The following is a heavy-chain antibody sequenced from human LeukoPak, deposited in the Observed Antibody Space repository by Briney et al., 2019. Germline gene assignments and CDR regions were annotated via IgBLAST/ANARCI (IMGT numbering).Heavy chain of an antibody. CDR3: ATDKGFGENWFDP. J-gene: IGHJ5*02. CDR1: LGTLSSYA. D-gene: IGHD3-10*01. V-gene: IGHV1-69*13. CDR2: IITIFGTA. Sequence: SVKVSCKASLGTLSSYAISWVRQAPGQGGEWVGGIITIFGTAKYAQKFQGRVTITADESTSTAYMELSSLRSEDAAVYYCATDKGFGENWFDPWGQGTLVTVSS.